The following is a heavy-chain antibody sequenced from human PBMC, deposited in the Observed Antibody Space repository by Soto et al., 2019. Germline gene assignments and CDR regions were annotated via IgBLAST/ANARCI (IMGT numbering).Heavy chain of an antibody. J-gene: IGHJ6*02. CDR3: ARGKGMEENYFYYGLDI. Sequence: GASVKVSCKASGYTFSTYGMHWVRRAPGQSLEWMGWLNGGTGQTRYSQRFQDRVIITRDTSASTGYMELSSLRSEDTAVYYCARGKGMEENYFYYGLDIWGQGTTVTVYS. D-gene: IGHD1-1*01. CDR2: LNGGTGQT. V-gene: IGHV1-3*01. CDR1: GYTFSTYG.